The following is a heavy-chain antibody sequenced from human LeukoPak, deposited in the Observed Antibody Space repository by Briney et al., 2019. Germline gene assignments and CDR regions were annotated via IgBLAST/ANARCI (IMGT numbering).Heavy chain of an antibody. V-gene: IGHV3-30*02. CDR1: GFTFSSYG. J-gene: IGHJ4*02. D-gene: IGHD1-26*01. CDR3: ASSVGATIDY. CDR2: IRYDGSNK. Sequence: PGGSLRLSCAASGFTFSSYGMHWVRQAPGKGLEWVAFIRYDGSNKYYADSVKGRFTISRDNSKNTLYLQMNSLRAEDTAVYYCASSVGATIDYWGQGTLVTVSS.